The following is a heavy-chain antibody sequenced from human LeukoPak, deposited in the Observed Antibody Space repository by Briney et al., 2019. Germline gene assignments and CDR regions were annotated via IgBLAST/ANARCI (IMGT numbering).Heavy chain of an antibody. V-gene: IGHV1-2*02. Sequence: ASVKVSCKASGYTFTGYYMHWVRQAPGQGLEWMGWINPNSGGTNYAQKFQGRVTMTRDTPISTAYMELSRLRSDDTAVYYCARSNNYGDYSMGFWGQGTLVTASS. D-gene: IGHD4-17*01. J-gene: IGHJ4*02. CDR2: INPNSGGT. CDR1: GYTFTGYY. CDR3: ARSNNYGDYSMGF.